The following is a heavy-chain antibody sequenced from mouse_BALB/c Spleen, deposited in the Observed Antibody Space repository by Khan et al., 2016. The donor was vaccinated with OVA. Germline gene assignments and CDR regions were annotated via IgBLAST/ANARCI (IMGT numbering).Heavy chain of an antibody. D-gene: IGHD1-1*01. V-gene: IGHV1-69*02. J-gene: IGHJ4*01. CDR2: IYPSDSYT. CDR3: TREGATVVGAMDY. Sequence: QVQLQQPGAELVRPGASVKLSCKASGYTFTSYWINWVKQRPGQGLEWIGNIYPSDSYTNYNQKFKDKATLTVDKSSSTAYMQLSSPTSEDSAVYYCTREGATVVGAMDYWGQGTSVTVSS. CDR1: GYTFTSYW.